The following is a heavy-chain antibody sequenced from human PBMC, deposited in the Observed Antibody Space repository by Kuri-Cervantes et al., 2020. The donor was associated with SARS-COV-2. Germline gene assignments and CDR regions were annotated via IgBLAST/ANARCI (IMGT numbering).Heavy chain of an antibody. Sequence: KASCKGSGYSFTSYWIGWVRQMPGKGLEWMGIIYPGDADTRYSPSFQGQVTMSVDESINTAYLQWSSLKASDTAMYYCARRTMPRGISDSFDVWGQGTMVTVSS. CDR1: GYSFTSYW. CDR2: IYPGDADT. J-gene: IGHJ3*01. D-gene: IGHD2-2*01. CDR3: ARRTMPRGISDSFDV. V-gene: IGHV5-51*01.